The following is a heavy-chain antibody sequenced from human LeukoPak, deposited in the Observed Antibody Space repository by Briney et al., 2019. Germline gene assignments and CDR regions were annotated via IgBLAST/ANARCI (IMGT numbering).Heavy chain of an antibody. CDR1: GGSISSYY. D-gene: IGHD2-15*01. CDR3: ASGGGSPPHFVY. J-gene: IGHJ4*02. V-gene: IGHV4-59*01. CDR2: IYYSGST. Sequence: SETLSLTCTVSGGSISSYYWSWIRQPPGKGLEWIGYIYYSGSTNYNPSLKSRVTISVDTSKNQFSLKLSSVTAADTAVYYCASGGGSPPHFVYWGQGTLVTVSS.